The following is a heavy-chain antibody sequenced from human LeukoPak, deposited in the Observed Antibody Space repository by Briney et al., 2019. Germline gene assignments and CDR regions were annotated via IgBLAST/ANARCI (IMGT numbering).Heavy chain of an antibody. CDR3: ARGNGWLQLFDY. CDR2: IYYSGST. Sequence: SETLSLTCTVSGGSISSYYWSWIRQPPGKGLEWIGYIYYSGSTNYNPSLKSRVTISVDTSKNQFSLKLSSVTAADTAVYYCARGNGWLQLFDYWGQGTLVTVSS. D-gene: IGHD5-24*01. V-gene: IGHV4-59*01. CDR1: GGSISSYY. J-gene: IGHJ4*02.